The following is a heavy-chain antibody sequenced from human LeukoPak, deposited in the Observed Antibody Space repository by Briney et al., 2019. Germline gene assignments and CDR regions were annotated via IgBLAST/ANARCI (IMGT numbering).Heavy chain of an antibody. J-gene: IGHJ4*02. CDR1: GGSVSSGSYY. CDR2: IYYSGST. D-gene: IGHD2-2*03. V-gene: IGHV4-61*01. Sequence: SETLSLTCTVSGGSVSSGSYYWSWIRQPPGKGLEWIGYIYYSGSTNYNPSLKSRVTMSVDKSKNQFSLKLSSVTAADTAVYYCARDPVGYCSTSTCSYFDYWGQGTLVTVSS. CDR3: ARDPVGYCSTSTCSYFDY.